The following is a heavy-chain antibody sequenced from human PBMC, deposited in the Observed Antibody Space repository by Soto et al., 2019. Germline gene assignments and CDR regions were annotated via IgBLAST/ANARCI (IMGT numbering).Heavy chain of an antibody. J-gene: IGHJ4*02. V-gene: IGHV3-33*01. CDR1: GFTFSSYG. Sequence: LRLSCAASGFTFSSYGMHWVRQAPGKGLEWVAVIWYDGSNKYYADSVKGRFTISRDNSKNTLYLQMNSLRAEDTAVYYCASDSSGYYRGGFDYWGQGTLVTVSS. CDR3: ASDSSGYYRGGFDY. CDR2: IWYDGSNK. D-gene: IGHD3-22*01.